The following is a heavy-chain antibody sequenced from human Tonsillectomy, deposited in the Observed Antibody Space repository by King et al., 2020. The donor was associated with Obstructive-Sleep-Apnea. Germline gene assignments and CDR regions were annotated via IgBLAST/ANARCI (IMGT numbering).Heavy chain of an antibody. CDR3: ARGGYYDSSGYQFDY. Sequence: LQLQESGPGLVKPSETLSLTCTVSGGSISSSSYYWGWIRQPPGKGLEWIGSIYYSGSTYYNPSLKSRVTISVDTSKNQFSLKLSSVTAADTAVYYCARGGYYDSSGYQFDYWGQGTLVTVSS. V-gene: IGHV4-39*07. D-gene: IGHD3-22*01. CDR1: GGSISSSSYY. CDR2: IYYSGST. J-gene: IGHJ4*02.